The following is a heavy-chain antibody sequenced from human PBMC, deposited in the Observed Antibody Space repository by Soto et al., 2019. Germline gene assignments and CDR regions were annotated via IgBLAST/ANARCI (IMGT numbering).Heavy chain of an antibody. CDR2: IYYSGST. CDR3: AREGTHVNLLLRGGEAFDI. D-gene: IGHD3-22*01. J-gene: IGHJ3*02. V-gene: IGHV4-31*03. CDR1: GGSISSGGYY. Sequence: QVQLQESGPGLVKPSQTLSLTCTVSGGSISSGGYYWSWIRQHPGKGLEWIGYIYYSGSTYYNPSLKSRVTISVDTSKNQFSLKLSSVTAADTAVYYCAREGTHVNLLLRGGEAFDIWGQGTMVTVSS.